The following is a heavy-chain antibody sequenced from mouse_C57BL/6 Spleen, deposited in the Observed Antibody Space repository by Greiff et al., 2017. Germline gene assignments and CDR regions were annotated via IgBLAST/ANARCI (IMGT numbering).Heavy chain of an antibody. CDR2: FHPYNDDT. CDR3: ARGTYYYGSSSHWYFDV. J-gene: IGHJ1*03. CDR1: GYTFTTYP. Sequence: QVQLKESGAELVKPGASVKMSCKASGYTFTTYPIEWMKQNHGKSLEWIGNFHPYNDDTKYNEKFKGKATLTVEKSSSTVYLGLSRLTSDDSAVYYCARGTYYYGSSSHWYFDVWGTGTTVTVSS. D-gene: IGHD1-1*01. V-gene: IGHV1-47*01.